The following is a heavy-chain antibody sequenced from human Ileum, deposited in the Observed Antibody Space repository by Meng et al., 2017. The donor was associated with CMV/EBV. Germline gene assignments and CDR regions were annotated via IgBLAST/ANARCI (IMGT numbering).Heavy chain of an antibody. J-gene: IGHJ4*02. CDR1: GGSFSGYY. Sequence: LSLAYAFYGGSFSGYYWSWLRQPPGKGLEWIGEINHNGSTNYNPSLKSRVTISVDTSKNQFSLKLSSVTAADTAVYYCARGGGNTHYWGQGTLVTVSS. D-gene: IGHD4-23*01. CDR3: ARGGGNTHY. V-gene: IGHV4-34*01. CDR2: INHNGST.